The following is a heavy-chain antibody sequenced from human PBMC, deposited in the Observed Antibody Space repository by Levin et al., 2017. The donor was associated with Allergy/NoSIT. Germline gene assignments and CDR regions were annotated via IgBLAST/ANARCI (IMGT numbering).Heavy chain of an antibody. Sequence: PSETLSLTCNVSGYSISSGFYWGWIRQSPGKGLEWIGSINRGGNTYFNPSLESRVTMSVDTSKNHFSLTLRSVTAADAARDLCVRDVRITSTTGDAFDVWGQGTLVSVSS. D-gene: IGHD1-20*01. CDR1: GYSISSGFY. J-gene: IGHJ3*01. CDR3: VRDVRITSTTGDAFDV. CDR2: INRGGNT. V-gene: IGHV4-38-2*02.